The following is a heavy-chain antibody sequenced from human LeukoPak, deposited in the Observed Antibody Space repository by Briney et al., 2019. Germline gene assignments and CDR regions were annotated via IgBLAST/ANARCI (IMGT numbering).Heavy chain of an antibody. Sequence: ASVNVSCKASGFTFTSSSMQWVRQARGQRREWIGWIAVGSGNTNYAQKFQGRVTITRDMSTSTAYMELSSLRSEDTAVYYCAAVFGSGYYYYFDYWGRGTLVTVSS. CDR1: GFTFTSSS. CDR2: IAVGSGNT. CDR3: AAVFGSGYYYYFDY. J-gene: IGHJ4*02. V-gene: IGHV1-58*02. D-gene: IGHD3-22*01.